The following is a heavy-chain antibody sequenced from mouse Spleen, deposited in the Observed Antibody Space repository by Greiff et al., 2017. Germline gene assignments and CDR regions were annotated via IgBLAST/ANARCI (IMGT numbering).Heavy chain of an antibody. V-gene: IGHV1-42*01. CDR2: INPSTGGT. CDR1: GYSFTGYY. D-gene: IGHD1-1*01. Sequence: VQLQQSGPELVKPGASVKISCKASGYSFTGYYMNWVKQSPEKSLEWIGEINPSTGGTTYNQKFKAKATLTVDESSSTAYMQLKSLTSEDSAVYYCARRAHYYGSSYGAMDYWGQGTSVTVSS. CDR3: ARRAHYYGSSYGAMDY. J-gene: IGHJ4*01.